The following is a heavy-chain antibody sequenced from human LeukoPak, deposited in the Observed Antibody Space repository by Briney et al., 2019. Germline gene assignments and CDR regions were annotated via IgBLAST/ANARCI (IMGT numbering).Heavy chain of an antibody. CDR3: ATYSTIAVAGTNWFDP. CDR1: GYTLTELS. J-gene: IGHJ5*02. CDR2: FDPEDGET. D-gene: IGHD6-19*01. V-gene: IGHV1-24*01. Sequence: ASVKVSCKVSGYTLTELSMHWVRQAPGKGLEWMGGFDPEDGETIYAQRFQGRVTMTEDKSTDTAYMELSSLRSEDTAMYYCATYSTIAVAGTNWFDPWGQGTLVIVSS.